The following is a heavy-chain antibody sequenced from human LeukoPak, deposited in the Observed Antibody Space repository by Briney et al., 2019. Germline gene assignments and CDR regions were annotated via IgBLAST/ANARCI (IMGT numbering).Heavy chain of an antibody. Sequence: ASVKVSCKASGYTFTGYYMHWVRQAAGQGLEWMGWINPNSGGTNYAQKFQGRVTMTRDTSISTAYMELSRLRSDDTAVYYCASCYGDYSPLMYSGQGTLVTVSS. D-gene: IGHD4-17*01. CDR3: ASCYGDYSPLMY. V-gene: IGHV1-2*02. J-gene: IGHJ4*02. CDR2: INPNSGGT. CDR1: GYTFTGYY.